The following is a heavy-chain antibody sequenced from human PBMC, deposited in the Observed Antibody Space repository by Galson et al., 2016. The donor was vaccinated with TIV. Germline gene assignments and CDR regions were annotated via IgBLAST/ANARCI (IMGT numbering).Heavy chain of an antibody. Sequence: SGYSFTGYFIHWVRQAPGQGLEWMGWINPKTGATTYAQEFQGRITMTRDTSASTVYMDLNRLQSDDTAVYYCARSDSYYKYALDVWGHGTTVTVSS. J-gene: IGHJ3*01. D-gene: IGHD3-10*01. CDR1: GYSFTGYF. CDR3: ARSDSYYKYALDV. V-gene: IGHV1-2*02. CDR2: INPKTGAT.